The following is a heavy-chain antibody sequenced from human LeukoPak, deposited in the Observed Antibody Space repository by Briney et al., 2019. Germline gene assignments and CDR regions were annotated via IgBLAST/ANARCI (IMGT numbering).Heavy chain of an antibody. D-gene: IGHD6-13*01. J-gene: IGHJ4*02. CDR2: ISSSSSYI. CDR1: GFTFSSYS. CDR3: ARDLTSIAAAGLPYYFDY. Sequence: GGSLRLSCAASGFTFSSYSMNWVRQAPGKGLEWVSSISSSSSYIYYAGSVKGRFTISRDNAKNSLYLQMNSLRAEDTAVYYCARDLTSIAAAGLPYYFDYWGQGTLVTVSS. V-gene: IGHV3-21*01.